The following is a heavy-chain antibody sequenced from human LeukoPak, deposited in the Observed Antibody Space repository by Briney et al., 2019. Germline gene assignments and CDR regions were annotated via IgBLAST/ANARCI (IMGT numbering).Heavy chain of an antibody. CDR3: AGGTGFIIKD. Sequence: GGSLRLSCAASGFTFSLYWMNWVRRAPGKGLEWVANIKQNGSEKNYVDSVKGRFTISRDNAKNSLYLQMNNLRVEDTAMYYCAGGTGFIIKDWGQGTLVTVSS. J-gene: IGHJ4*02. CDR1: GFTFSLYW. D-gene: IGHD3-9*01. CDR2: IKQNGSEK. V-gene: IGHV3-7*03.